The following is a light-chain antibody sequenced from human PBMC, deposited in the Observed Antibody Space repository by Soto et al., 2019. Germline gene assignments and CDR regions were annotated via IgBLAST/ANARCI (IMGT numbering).Light chain of an antibody. CDR2: GAS. Sequence: EIMMTQSPATLSVSPGERATLSCRASQSVSSSLAWYQQKPGQAPRLLIYGASTRATGIPARFSGSGSGTEFTLTISSLQSEDFAVYYCQQYNNWPPGTFGQGAKV. V-gene: IGKV3-15*01. J-gene: IGKJ1*01. CDR1: QSVSSS. CDR3: QQYNNWPPGT.